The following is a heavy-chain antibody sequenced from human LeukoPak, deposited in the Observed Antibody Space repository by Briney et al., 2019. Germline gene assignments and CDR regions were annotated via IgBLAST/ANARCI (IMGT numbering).Heavy chain of an antibody. V-gene: IGHV1-2*02. CDR1: GYTFTGYY. J-gene: IGHJ3*02. CDR2: INPNSGGT. CDR3: ARSSNGGYDFGDAFDI. D-gene: IGHD5-12*01. Sequence: ASVKVSCKASGYTFTGYYMHWVRQAPGQGLEWMGWINPNSGGTNYAQKFQGRVTMTRDTSISTAYMELSRLRSDDTAGYYCARSSNGGYDFGDAFDIWGQGTMVTVSS.